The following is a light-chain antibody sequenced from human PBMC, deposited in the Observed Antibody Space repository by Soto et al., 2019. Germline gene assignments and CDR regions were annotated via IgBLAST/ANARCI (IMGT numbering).Light chain of an antibody. CDR3: QQRSNWPVT. V-gene: IGKV3-11*01. J-gene: IGKJ1*01. CDR1: QSVSSY. CDR2: DAS. Sequence: EIVLTQSPATLSLSPGESATLSCRASQSVSSYLAWYQQKPGQAPRLLIYDASRRATGLPARFSGSGSGTDFTRTISSLEHEDVAVYYCQQRSNWPVTFGQGTKVEIK.